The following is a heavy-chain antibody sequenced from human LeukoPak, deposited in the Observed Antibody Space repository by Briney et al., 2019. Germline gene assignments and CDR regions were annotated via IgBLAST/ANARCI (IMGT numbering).Heavy chain of an antibody. CDR1: GGSISSYY. Sequence: SETLSLTCTVSGGSISSYYWSWIRQPPGKGLEWIGYIYYRGNTNNNPSLKSRVTMSVDTSKNQFSLRLSSVTAADTAVYYCARLLFADYTNYLGWFDPWGQGTLVTVSS. CDR3: ARLLFADYTNYLGWFDP. V-gene: IGHV4-59*08. D-gene: IGHD4-11*01. CDR2: IYYRGNT. J-gene: IGHJ5*02.